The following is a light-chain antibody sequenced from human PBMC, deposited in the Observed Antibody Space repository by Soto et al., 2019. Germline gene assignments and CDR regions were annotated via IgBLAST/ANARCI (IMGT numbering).Light chain of an antibody. V-gene: IGKV3-20*01. J-gene: IGKJ5*01. CDR3: QQYGSTPSST. CDR2: AAS. Sequence: EIVLTQSPGTLSLSPGERATLSCRASQSVTSNYLAWYQLKPGQAPRLLIYAASNTATGIPDRFSGSGSGTDFTLSISRLEPQDFAVYYCQQYGSTPSSTFGQGTRLEIK. CDR1: QSVTSNY.